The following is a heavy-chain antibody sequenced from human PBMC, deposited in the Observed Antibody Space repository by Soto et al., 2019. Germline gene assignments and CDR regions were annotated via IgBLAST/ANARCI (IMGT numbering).Heavy chain of an antibody. Sequence: QVQLVESGGGVVQPVRSLRLSCAASGFTFSSYGMHWVRQDPGKGLEWVAVIWYDGSNKYYADSVKGRFTISRDNSKNTLNLPMNRLSAEDTAVYYCAIEYCSSTSCYRRGGYFDYWGQGTLVTVSS. CDR3: AIEYCSSTSCYRRGGYFDY. J-gene: IGHJ4*02. CDR2: IWYDGSNK. CDR1: GFTFSSYG. D-gene: IGHD2-2*02. V-gene: IGHV3-33*01.